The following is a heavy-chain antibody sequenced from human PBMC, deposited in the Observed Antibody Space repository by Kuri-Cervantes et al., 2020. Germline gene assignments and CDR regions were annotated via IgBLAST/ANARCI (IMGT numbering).Heavy chain of an antibody. V-gene: IGHV3-30*03. CDR1: GFTSSSYG. D-gene: IGHD1-26*01. CDR3: AREVGATTFGYYYYGMDV. J-gene: IGHJ6*02. CDR2: ISYEGSNS. Sequence: GGSLRLSCAASGFTSSSYGMHWVRQAPGKGLEWVAVISYEGSNSNYADSVKGRFTISRDNAKNSLYLQMNSLRAEDTAVYYCAREVGATTFGYYYYGMDVWGQGTTVTVSS.